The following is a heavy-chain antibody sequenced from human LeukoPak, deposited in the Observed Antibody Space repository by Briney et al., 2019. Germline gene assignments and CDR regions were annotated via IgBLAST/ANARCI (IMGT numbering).Heavy chain of an antibody. D-gene: IGHD3-3*01. CDR2: ISYDGSNK. CDR1: GFTFSTYG. V-gene: IGHV3-30*18. J-gene: IGHJ4*02. Sequence: TGGSLRLSCAASGFTFSTYGMHWVRQAPGKGLEWVAVISYDGSNKFYGDSVKGRFTISRDNSKNTLYLQMNSLRPEDTAVYYCAKDPPYYDFWSGPGDYWGQGTLVTVSS. CDR3: AKDPPYYDFWSGPGDY.